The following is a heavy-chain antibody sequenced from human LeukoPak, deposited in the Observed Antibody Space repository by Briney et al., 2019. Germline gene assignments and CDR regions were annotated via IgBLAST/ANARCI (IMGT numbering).Heavy chain of an antibody. CDR1: GFTFSSYS. J-gene: IGHJ4*02. D-gene: IGHD1-26*01. CDR3: ARDVVGATTYFDY. Sequence: PGGSLRLSCAASGFTFSSYSMNWVRQAPGKGLEWVSYISSSGSTIYYADSVKGRFTISRDNAKNSLYLQMNSLRAEDTAVYYCARDVVGATTYFDYWGQGTLVTVSS. CDR2: ISSSGSTI. V-gene: IGHV3-48*04.